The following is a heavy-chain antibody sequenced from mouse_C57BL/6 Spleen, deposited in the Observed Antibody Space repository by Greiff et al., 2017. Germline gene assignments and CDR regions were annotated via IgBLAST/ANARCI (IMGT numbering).Heavy chain of an antibody. CDR3: ARQGGLLSFMDY. CDR2: ISNGGGST. J-gene: IGHJ4*01. D-gene: IGHD2-10*01. Sequence: EVQVVESGGGLVQPGGSLKLSCAASGFTFSDYYMYWVRQTPEKRLEWVAYISNGGGSTYYPDTVKGRFTISRDNAKNTLYLQMSRLKSEDTAMYYCARQGGLLSFMDYWGQGTSVTVSS. CDR1: GFTFSDYY. V-gene: IGHV5-12*01.